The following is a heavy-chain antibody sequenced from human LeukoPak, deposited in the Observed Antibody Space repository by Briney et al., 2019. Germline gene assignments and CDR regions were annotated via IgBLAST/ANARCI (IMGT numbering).Heavy chain of an antibody. CDR1: GFTFSSFW. Sequence: GGSLRLSCAASGFTFSSFWMHWVRQAPGKGLEWVSRTDRDGSSTTYADSVEGRFTISRDNAKNTLYLQMNSLRAEDTAVYYCAKVSEFDWLRPFDYWGQGTLVTVSS. CDR3: AKVSEFDWLRPFDY. J-gene: IGHJ4*02. V-gene: IGHV3-74*01. CDR2: TDRDGSST. D-gene: IGHD3-9*01.